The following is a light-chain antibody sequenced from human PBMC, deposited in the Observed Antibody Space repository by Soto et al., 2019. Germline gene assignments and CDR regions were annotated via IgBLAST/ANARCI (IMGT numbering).Light chain of an antibody. J-gene: IGLJ3*02. CDR1: RSNIGSNA. Sequence: QSVLTQPPSASGTPGQRVTISCSGSRSNIGSNAVSWYQQLPGTAPKLLIYNDNQRPSGVPDRFSASKSGTLASLAISGLQSEDEADYYCAAWDDSLNARGVFGGGTKVTVL. V-gene: IGLV1-44*01. CDR3: AAWDDSLNARGV. CDR2: NDN.